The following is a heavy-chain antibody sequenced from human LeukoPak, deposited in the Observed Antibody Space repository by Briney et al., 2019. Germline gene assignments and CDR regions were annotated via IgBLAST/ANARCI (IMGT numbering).Heavy chain of an antibody. CDR2: FDPEDGET. V-gene: IGHV1-24*01. CDR1: GYTLTELS. CDR3: ATDRPSIVGAVNFDY. J-gene: IGHJ4*02. Sequence: ASVKVSCKVSGYTLTELSVHWVRQAPGKGLEWMGGFDPEDGETIYAQKFQGRVTMTEDTSTDTAYMELSSLRSEDTAVYYCATDRPSIVGAVNFDYWGQGTLVTVSS. D-gene: IGHD1-26*01.